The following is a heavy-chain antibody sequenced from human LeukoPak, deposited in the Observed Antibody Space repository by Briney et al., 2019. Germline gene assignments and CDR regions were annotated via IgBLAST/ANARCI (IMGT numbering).Heavy chain of an antibody. J-gene: IGHJ6*02. V-gene: IGHV1-18*04. Sequence: ASVKVSCKASGYTFTGYYMHWVRQAPGQGLEWMGWTSAYNGNTNYAQKLQGRVTMTTDTSTSTAYMELRSLRSNDTAVYYCARSCSSTSCDYYYYGMDVWGQGTTVTVSS. CDR2: TSAYNGNT. CDR3: ARSCSSTSCDYYYYGMDV. CDR1: GYTFTGYY. D-gene: IGHD2-2*01.